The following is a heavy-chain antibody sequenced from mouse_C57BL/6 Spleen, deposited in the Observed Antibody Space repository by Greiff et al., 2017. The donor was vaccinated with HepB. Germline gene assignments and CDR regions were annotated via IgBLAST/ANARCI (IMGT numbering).Heavy chain of an antibody. V-gene: IGHV1-76*01. CDR3: AREGLVYYFDY. J-gene: IGHJ2*01. D-gene: IGHD6-2*01. CDR1: GYTFTDYY. CDR2: IYPGSGNT. Sequence: QVQLKESGAELVRPGASVKLSCKASGYTFTDYYINWVKQRPGQGLEWIARIYPGSGNTYYNEKFKGKATLTAEKSSSTAYMQLSSLTSEDSAVYFCAREGLVYYFDYWGQGTTLTVSS.